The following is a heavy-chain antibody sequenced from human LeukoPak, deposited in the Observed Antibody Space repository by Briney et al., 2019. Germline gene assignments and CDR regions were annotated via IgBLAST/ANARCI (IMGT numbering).Heavy chain of an antibody. J-gene: IGHJ5*02. Sequence: GGSLRLSCAASGFTFSDYYMSWIRKAQGKGLEWVSYISSSGSTIYYADSVKGRFTISRDNAKNSLYLQMNSLRAEDTAVYYCARENNLYCSGGSCYHWFDPWGQGTLVTVSS. CDR1: GFTFSDYY. CDR3: ARENNLYCSGGSCYHWFDP. CDR2: ISSSGSTI. V-gene: IGHV3-11*01. D-gene: IGHD2-15*01.